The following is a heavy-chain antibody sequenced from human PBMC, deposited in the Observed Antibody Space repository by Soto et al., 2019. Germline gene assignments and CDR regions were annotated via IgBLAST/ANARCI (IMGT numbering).Heavy chain of an antibody. CDR2: ISSSSSYT. Sequence: GGSLRLSCAASGFTFSDYYMSWIRQAPGKGLEWVSYISSSSSYTNYADSVKGRFTISRDNAKNSLYLQMNSLRAEDTAVYYCVKGGYCSSTSCYNYYYGMDVCGPGT. D-gene: IGHD2-2*02. CDR1: GFTFSDYY. V-gene: IGHV3-11*06. J-gene: IGHJ6*02. CDR3: VKGGYCSSTSCYNYYYGMDV.